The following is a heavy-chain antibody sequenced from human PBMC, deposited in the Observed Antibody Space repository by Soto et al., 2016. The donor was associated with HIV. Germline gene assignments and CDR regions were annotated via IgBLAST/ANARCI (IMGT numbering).Heavy chain of an antibody. CDR3: AKEGGGRMNYYMDV. J-gene: IGHJ6*03. Sequence: EVQLVESGGGLVQPGRSLRLSCAASGFTFDDYAMHWVRQAPGKGLEWVSGISWNSGSIGYADSVKGRFTISRDNAKNSLYLQMNSLRAEDMALYYCAKEGGGRMNYYMDVWGKGTTVTVSS. CDR1: GFTFDDYA. CDR2: ISWNSGSI. D-gene: IGHD3-10*01. V-gene: IGHV3-9*03.